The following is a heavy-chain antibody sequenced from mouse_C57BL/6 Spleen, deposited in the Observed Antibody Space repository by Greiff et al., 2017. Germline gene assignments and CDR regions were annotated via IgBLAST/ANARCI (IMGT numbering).Heavy chain of an antibody. CDR1: GYTFTDYY. CDR2: INPNNGGT. CDR3: ARGVTTVVATD. J-gene: IGHJ3*01. Sequence: EVQLQQSGPELVKLGASVKISCKASGYTFTDYYMNWVKQSHGKSLEWIGDINPNNGGTSYNQKFKGKATLTVDKSSSTAYMELRSLTSEDSAVYYCARGVTTVVATDWGQGTLVTVSA. V-gene: IGHV1-26*01. D-gene: IGHD1-1*01.